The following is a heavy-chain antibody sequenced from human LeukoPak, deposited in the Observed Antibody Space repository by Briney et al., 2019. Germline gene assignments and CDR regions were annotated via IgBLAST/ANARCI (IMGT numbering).Heavy chain of an antibody. CDR2: IDPSDSYT. CDR1: GYSFTSYW. D-gene: IGHD4-17*01. Sequence: GESLKISCKGSGYSFTSYWISWVRQMPGKGLEWMGRIDPSDSYTNYSPSFQGHVTISADKSISTAYLQWSSPKASDTAMYYCARHDYGDLPFFDYWGQGTLVTVSS. V-gene: IGHV5-10-1*01. CDR3: ARHDYGDLPFFDY. J-gene: IGHJ4*02.